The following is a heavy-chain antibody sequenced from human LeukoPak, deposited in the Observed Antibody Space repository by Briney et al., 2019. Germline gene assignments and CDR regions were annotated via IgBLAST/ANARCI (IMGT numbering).Heavy chain of an antibody. CDR2: IYYSGGI. Sequence: SETLSLTCAVSGYSMSSTNYWAWIRQPPGKGLEWIGHIYYSGGIYYNPSLKSRVAMSVDTSKNQFSLKLSSVTAVGTAVYYCARKATTGPTKAAFDIWGQGTMVTVSS. CDR3: ARKATTGPTKAAFDI. D-gene: IGHD4-17*01. V-gene: IGHV4-28*05. CDR1: GYSMSSTNY. J-gene: IGHJ3*02.